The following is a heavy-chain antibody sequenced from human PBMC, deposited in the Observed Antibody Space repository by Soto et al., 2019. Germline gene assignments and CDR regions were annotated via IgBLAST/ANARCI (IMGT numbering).Heavy chain of an antibody. D-gene: IGHD3-22*01. CDR3: ARDYYDSSGYDTYFDY. CDR1: GFSLSTSGMR. J-gene: IGHJ4*02. CDR2: IDWDDDK. Sequence: SGPTLVNPTQTLTLTCTFSGFSLSTSGMRVSWIRQPPGKALEWLARIDWDDDKFYSTSLKTRLTISKDTSKNQVVPTMTNMDPVDTATYYCARDYYDSSGYDTYFDYWGQGTLVTVSS. V-gene: IGHV2-70*04.